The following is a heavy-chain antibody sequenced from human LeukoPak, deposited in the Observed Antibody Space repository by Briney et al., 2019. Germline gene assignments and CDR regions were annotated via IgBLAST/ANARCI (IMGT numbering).Heavy chain of an antibody. D-gene: IGHD6-19*01. CDR2: IYHSGST. CDR1: GYSISSGYY. J-gene: IGHJ3*02. V-gene: IGHV4-38-2*02. Sequence: SETLSLTCAVSGYSISSGYYWGWIRQPPGKGLEWIGSIYHSGSTYYNPSLKSRVTISVDTSKNQFSLKLSSVTAADTAVYYCAREGRVAVARRYALDIWGQGTMVTVSS. CDR3: AREGRVAVARRYALDI.